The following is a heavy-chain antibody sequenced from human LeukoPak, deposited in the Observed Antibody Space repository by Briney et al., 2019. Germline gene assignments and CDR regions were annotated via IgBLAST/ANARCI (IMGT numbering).Heavy chain of an antibody. J-gene: IGHJ6*03. Sequence: KPSETLSLTCTVSGGSISSYYWSWIRQPPGKGLEWIGYIYTSGSTNYNPSLKSRVTISVDTSKNQFSLKLSSVTAADTAVYYCATYVVPADSDYYYYYMDVWGKGTTVTVSS. CDR2: IYTSGST. V-gene: IGHV4-4*09. CDR3: ATYVVPADSDYYYYYMDV. D-gene: IGHD2-2*01. CDR1: GGSISSYY.